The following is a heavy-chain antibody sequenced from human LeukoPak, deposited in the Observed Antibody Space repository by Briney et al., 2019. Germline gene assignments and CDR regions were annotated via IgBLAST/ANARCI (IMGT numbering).Heavy chain of an antibody. V-gene: IGHV1-24*01. CDR3: ATWLAKEIKFSITMVRGVYFDY. D-gene: IGHD3-10*01. CDR1: GYTLTELS. CDR2: FDPEDGET. Sequence: ASVKVSCKVSGYTLTELSMHWVRQAPGKGLEWMGGFDPEDGETIYAQKFQGRVTMTEDTSTDTAYMELSSLRSEDTAVYYCATWLAKEIKFSITMVRGVYFDYWGQGTLVTVSS. J-gene: IGHJ4*02.